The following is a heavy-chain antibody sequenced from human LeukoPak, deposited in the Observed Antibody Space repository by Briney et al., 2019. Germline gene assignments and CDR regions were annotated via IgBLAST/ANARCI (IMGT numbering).Heavy chain of an antibody. D-gene: IGHD6-19*01. J-gene: IGHJ4*02. CDR2: IFHSGST. V-gene: IGHV4-38-2*02. Sequence: SETLGLTCTVSGYSISSGYYWVWIRQPPGKGLEWIGSIFHSGSTYYNPSLQSRVTISLDTSKNHFSLKLSSVTAADTALYYCARGDYYSNGWPIDDWGQGTLVTVSS. CDR3: ARGDYYSNGWPIDD. CDR1: GYSISSGYY.